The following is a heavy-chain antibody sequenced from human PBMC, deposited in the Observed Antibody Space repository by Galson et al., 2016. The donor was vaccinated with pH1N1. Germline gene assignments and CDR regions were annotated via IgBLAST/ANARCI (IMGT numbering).Heavy chain of an antibody. Sequence: PALVKPTQTLTLPCTFSGFSLSTDGMCVTWVRQPPGKALEWLAVIDWDDDKHYTSSLKTRLTISKDTSKTQVVLTMTNMDPVDTGTYYWARKRNSQAGSFDYWGQGIPVTVSS. CDR1: GFSLSTDGMC. CDR2: IDWDDDK. CDR3: ARKRNSQAGSFDY. V-gene: IGHV2-70*19. J-gene: IGHJ4*02.